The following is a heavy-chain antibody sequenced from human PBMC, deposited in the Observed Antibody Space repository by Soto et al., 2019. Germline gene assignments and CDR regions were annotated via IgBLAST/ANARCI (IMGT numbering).Heavy chain of an antibody. CDR1: GGTFSSYA. D-gene: IGHD6-19*01. J-gene: IGHJ4*02. CDR2: IIPIFGTA. V-gene: IGHV1-69*13. CDR3: ASAVAGEYYFDY. Sequence: SVKVSCKASGGTFSSYAISWVRQAPGQGLEWMGGIIPIFGTANYAQKFQGRVTITADESTSTAYMELSSLRSEDTAVYYCASAVAGEYYFDYWGQGTLVTVSS.